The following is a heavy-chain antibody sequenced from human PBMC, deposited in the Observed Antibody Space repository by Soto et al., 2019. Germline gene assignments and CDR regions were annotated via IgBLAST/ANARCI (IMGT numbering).Heavy chain of an antibody. V-gene: IGHV1-69*02. D-gene: IGHD6-13*01. CDR2: IIPMFDIA. CDR3: TLGSWSAKVVDI. Sequence: QVQLVQSGVEVKKPGSSVKVSCKAAGGSFSIYTVFWVRQAPGQGLEWMGRIIPMFDIANYAQNFQGRVTFNADKFTNKVYMEMLNLRCDDSAVYHYTLGSWSAKVVDIWGEGTLVTVSS. J-gene: IGHJ3*02. CDR1: GGSFSIYT.